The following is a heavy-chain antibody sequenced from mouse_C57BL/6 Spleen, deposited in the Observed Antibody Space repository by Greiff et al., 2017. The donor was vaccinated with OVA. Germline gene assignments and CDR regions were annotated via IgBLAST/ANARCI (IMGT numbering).Heavy chain of an antibody. CDR2: IDPNSGGT. CDR3: ARNLYYDYDGGFDY. V-gene: IGHV1-72*01. Sequence: QVQLQQPGAELVKPGASVKLSCKASGYTFTSYWMHWVKQRPGRGLEWIGRIDPNSGGTKYNEKFKSKATLTVDKTYSTAYMQLSSLTSEVSAVDSCARNLYYDYDGGFDYWGQGTPLTVSS. CDR1: GYTFTSYW. D-gene: IGHD2-4*01. J-gene: IGHJ2*01.